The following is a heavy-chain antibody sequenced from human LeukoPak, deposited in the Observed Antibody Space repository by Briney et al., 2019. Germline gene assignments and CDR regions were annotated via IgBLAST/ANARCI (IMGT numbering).Heavy chain of an antibody. CDR3: ARGRRDDYGEPDAFDI. D-gene: IGHD4-17*01. J-gene: IGHJ3*02. V-gene: IGHV4-34*01. CDR2: INHSGST. CDR1: GGSFSGYY. Sequence: PSETLSLTCAVYGGSFSGYYWSWIRQPPGKGLEWIGEINHSGSTNYNPSLKSRVTISVDTSKNQFSLKLSSVTAADTAVYYCARGRRDDYGEPDAFDIWGQGTMVAVSS.